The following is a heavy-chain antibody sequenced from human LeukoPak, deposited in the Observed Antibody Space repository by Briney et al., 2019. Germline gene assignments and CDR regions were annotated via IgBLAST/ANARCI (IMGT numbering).Heavy chain of an antibody. D-gene: IGHD3-3*01. Sequence: ASVKVSCKASGYSFTSHYMHWVRQAPGQGLEWMGLINPSGSSTLYAQKFQGRVTMTRDMSTTTDYMELSSLRSDDTAVYYCARVGTPYYDFWSGYYNPVTLSHWGQGTLVTVSS. CDR2: INPSGSST. V-gene: IGHV1-46*01. CDR1: GYSFTSHY. CDR3: ARVGTPYYDFWSGYYNPVTLSH. J-gene: IGHJ4*02.